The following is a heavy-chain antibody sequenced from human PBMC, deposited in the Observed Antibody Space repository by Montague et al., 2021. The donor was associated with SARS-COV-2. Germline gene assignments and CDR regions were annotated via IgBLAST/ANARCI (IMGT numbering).Heavy chain of an antibody. CDR2: ISYSGRT. CDR3: ASSYYYGSGTYVYNYYMDV. D-gene: IGHD3-10*01. Sequence: SETLSLTCTVSGGSVSSSPYYWGWIRQPPGRGLEWVGSISYSGRTXFXXXXKXRLTISVDSSENQFSLRLSSVTAADTAVYYRASSYYYGSGTYVYNYYMDVWGQGTTVTVSS. V-gene: IGHV4-39*01. CDR1: GGSVSSSPYY. J-gene: IGHJ6*03.